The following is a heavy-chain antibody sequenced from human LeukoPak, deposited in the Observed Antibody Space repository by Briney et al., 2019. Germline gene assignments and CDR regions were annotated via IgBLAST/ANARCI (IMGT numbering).Heavy chain of an antibody. J-gene: IGHJ6*02. CDR3: TSQTSGYYYYYGMDV. CDR2: ITHSGST. D-gene: IGHD3-10*01. CDR1: GGSFSTYY. Sequence: SETLSLTCAVYGGSFSTYYWSWIRQPPGKGLEWIGEITHSGSTNYNPSLKSRLTISVAPSKNHFSLRLSSVPAADTAVYYCTSQTSGYYYYYGMDVWGQGTTVTVSS. V-gene: IGHV4-34*01.